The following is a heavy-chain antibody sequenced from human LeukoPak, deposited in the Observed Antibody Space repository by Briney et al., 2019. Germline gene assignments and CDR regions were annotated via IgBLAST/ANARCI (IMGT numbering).Heavy chain of an antibody. Sequence: SVSVSCKASGGTFSSYAISWVRQAPGQGLEWMGRIIPILGIANYAQKFQGRVTITADKSTSTAYMELSSLRSEDTAVYYCARDKGHAAAASLYYFDYWGQGTPVTVSS. CDR1: GGTFSSYA. CDR2: IIPILGIA. CDR3: ARDKGHAAAASLYYFDY. V-gene: IGHV1-69*04. D-gene: IGHD6-13*01. J-gene: IGHJ4*02.